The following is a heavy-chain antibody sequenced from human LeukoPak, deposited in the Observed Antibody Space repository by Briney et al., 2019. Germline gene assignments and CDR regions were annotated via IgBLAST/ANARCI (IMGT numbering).Heavy chain of an antibody. J-gene: IGHJ2*01. Sequence: PGGPLRLSCAASGFTFNMYWMTWVRQAPGEGLEWVANIKQDGSEKYYVDSVKGRFTISRDNANSSLYLQMNSLRAEDTAVYYCASPFRVVVDVWGRGTLVTVSS. CDR2: IKQDGSEK. V-gene: IGHV3-7*01. D-gene: IGHD2-2*01. CDR1: GFTFNMYW. CDR3: ASPFRVVVDV.